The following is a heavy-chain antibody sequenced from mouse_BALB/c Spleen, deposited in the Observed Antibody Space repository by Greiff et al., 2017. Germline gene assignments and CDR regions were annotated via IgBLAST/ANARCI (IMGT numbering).Heavy chain of an antibody. V-gene: IGHV1-80*01. D-gene: IGHD1-1*01. CDR1: GYAFSSYW. Sequence: QVQLKESGAELVRPGSSVKISCKASGYAFSSYWMNWVKQRPGQGLEWIGQIYPGDGDTNYNGKFKGKATLTADKSSSTAYMQLSSLTSEDSAVYFCARWDYYGSSYGYFDYWGQGTTLTVSS. CDR2: IYPGDGDT. CDR3: ARWDYYGSSYGYFDY. J-gene: IGHJ2*01.